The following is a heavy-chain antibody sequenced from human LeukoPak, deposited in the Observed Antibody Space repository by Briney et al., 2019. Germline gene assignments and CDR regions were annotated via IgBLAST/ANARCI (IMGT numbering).Heavy chain of an antibody. V-gene: IGHV4-30-2*01. CDR3: AHTYYYDSSGYRGRKQIDAFDI. D-gene: IGHD3-22*01. J-gene: IGHJ3*02. CDR2: IYHSGST. Sequence: TSETLSLTCAVSGGSISSGGYYWSWIRQPPGKGLEWIGYIYHSGSTYYNPSLKSRVTISVDRSKNQFSLKLSSVTAADTAVYYCAHTYYYDSSGYRGRKQIDAFDIWGQGTMVTVSS. CDR1: GGSISSGGYY.